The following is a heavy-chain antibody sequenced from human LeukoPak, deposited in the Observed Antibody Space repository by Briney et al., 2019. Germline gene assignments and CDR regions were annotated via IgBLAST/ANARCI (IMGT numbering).Heavy chain of an antibody. CDR2: ISYNGMT. J-gene: IGHJ4*02. CDR3: AGDNYDILTGSGGYFDS. D-gene: IGHD3-9*01. Sequence: SETLSLTCTVSGGSISTYYWGWIRQPPGKGLEWIGYISYNGMTNYNPSLKSRLTISVDTSRNQISLKLSSVTAADTAVYYCAGDNYDILTGSGGYFDSWGQGTLVTVSS. CDR1: GGSISTYY. V-gene: IGHV4-59*01.